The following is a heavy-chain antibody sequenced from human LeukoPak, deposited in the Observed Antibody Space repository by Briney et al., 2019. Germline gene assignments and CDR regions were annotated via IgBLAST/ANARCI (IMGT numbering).Heavy chain of an antibody. CDR3: ARLSQSPRSYSGSYYNDY. CDR2: INPNSGGT. CDR1: GYTFTGYY. D-gene: IGHD1-26*01. Sequence: ASVKVSCTAFGYTFTGYYMHWVRQAPGQGLEWMGWINPNSGGTNYAQKFQGRVTITRDTSISSAYMELSRLRSDDTAVYYCARLSQSPRSYSGSYYNDYWRQGTLVTVSS. J-gene: IGHJ4*02. V-gene: IGHV1-2*02.